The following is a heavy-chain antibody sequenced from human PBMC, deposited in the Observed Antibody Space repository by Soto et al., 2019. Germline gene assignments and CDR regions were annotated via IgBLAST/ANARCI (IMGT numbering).Heavy chain of an antibody. J-gene: IGHJ4*02. Sequence: ASETLSLTCSVSGGSVSSSSYYWGWVRQPPGKGLEWIGTIYYTGSTSYSPSLKSRVTISVDTPKTQFSLNLNSVTAADTAVYYCAGRRAGDYYFDSWGQGTLVTVSS. CDR1: GGSVSSSSYY. CDR3: AGRRAGDYYFDS. CDR2: IYYTGST. V-gene: IGHV4-39*01. D-gene: IGHD1-26*01.